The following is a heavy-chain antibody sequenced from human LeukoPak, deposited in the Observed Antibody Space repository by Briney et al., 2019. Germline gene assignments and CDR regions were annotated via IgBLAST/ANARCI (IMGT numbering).Heavy chain of an antibody. J-gene: IGHJ4*01. CDR2: IYYSGSA. CDR1: GGSISSFY. V-gene: IGHV4-59*12. D-gene: IGHD3-3*01. Sequence: SETLSLTCTVSGGSISSFYWSWIRQPPGKGLEWIGYIYYSGSANYNPSLKSRVTISVDTSKIQFSLKLSSVTAADTAVYYCARVGWDFWSGSFDHWGHGILVTVSS. CDR3: ARVGWDFWSGSFDH.